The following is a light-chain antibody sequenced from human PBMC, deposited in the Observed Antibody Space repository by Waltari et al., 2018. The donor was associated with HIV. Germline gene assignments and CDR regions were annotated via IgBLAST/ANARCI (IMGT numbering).Light chain of an antibody. CDR2: GAS. CDR1: QGVSGNY. CDR3: QQYGSSPGT. Sequence: ETVLTQSPGTLSLSPGDRATLSCRASQGVSGNYLAWYQQKSGQPPRLLIYGASSRATGIPDRFSASGAGTDFTLTISRLEPEDFVVYYCQQYGSSPGTFGQGTKVEIK. V-gene: IGKV3-20*01. J-gene: IGKJ1*01.